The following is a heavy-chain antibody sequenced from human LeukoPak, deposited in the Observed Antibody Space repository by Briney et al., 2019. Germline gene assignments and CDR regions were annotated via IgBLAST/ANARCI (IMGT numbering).Heavy chain of an antibody. D-gene: IGHD6-6*01. V-gene: IGHV3-30*18. Sequence: GGSLRLSCAASGFTFSSYGMHWVRQAPGKGLEWVAVISYDGSNKYYADSVKGRFTISRYNSKNTLYLQMNSLRAEDTAVYYCAKDRVTRSSSFDYWGQGTLVTVSS. J-gene: IGHJ4*02. CDR2: ISYDGSNK. CDR3: AKDRVTRSSSFDY. CDR1: GFTFSSYG.